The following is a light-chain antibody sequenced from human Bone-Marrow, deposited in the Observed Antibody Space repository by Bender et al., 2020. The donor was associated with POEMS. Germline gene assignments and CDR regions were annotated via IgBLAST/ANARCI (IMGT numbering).Light chain of an antibody. Sequence: SYVVTQPPSVSVAPGQTARITCGGTNIEYKHVQWYQQKPGQAPVLVVLDTNDRPAGIPDLFSGSASGNTATLTISRVEAGEEADYFCQVLDISSDHVVFGGGTKLTVL. V-gene: IGLV3-21*02. CDR2: DTN. CDR3: QVLDISSDHVV. CDR1: NIEYKH. J-gene: IGLJ2*01.